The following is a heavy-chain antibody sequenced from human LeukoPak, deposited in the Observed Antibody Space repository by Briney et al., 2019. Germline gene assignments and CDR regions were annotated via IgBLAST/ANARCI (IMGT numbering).Heavy chain of an antibody. CDR3: ARDGPDIRYCGGDCYSPEGSDY. V-gene: IGHV3-21*01. CDR1: GFTFSSYS. CDR2: ISSSSSYI. J-gene: IGHJ4*02. D-gene: IGHD2-21*02. Sequence: KPGGSLRLSCAASGFTFSSYSMNWVRQAPGKGLEGVSSISSSSSYIYYADSVKGRFTISRDNAKNSLYLQMNSLRAEDTAVYYCARDGPDIRYCGGDCYSPEGSDYWGQGTLVTVSS.